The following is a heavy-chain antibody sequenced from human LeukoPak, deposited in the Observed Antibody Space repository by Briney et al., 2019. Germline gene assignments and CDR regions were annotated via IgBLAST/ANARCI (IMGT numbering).Heavy chain of an antibody. CDR2: INPNSGVT. Sequence: ASVKVSCKASGYTFTGYYIHWVRQAPGQGLEWMGWINPNSGVTHYPQKFQGRVTMARDTSLRTAYMEVSSLRSDDTAVYYCARGQQWLEAFDYWGLGTLVTVSS. CDR3: ARGQQWLEAFDY. V-gene: IGHV1-2*02. J-gene: IGHJ4*02. CDR1: GYTFTGYY. D-gene: IGHD6-19*01.